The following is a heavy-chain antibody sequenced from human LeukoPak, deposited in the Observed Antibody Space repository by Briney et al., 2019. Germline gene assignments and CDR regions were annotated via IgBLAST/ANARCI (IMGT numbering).Heavy chain of an antibody. D-gene: IGHD3-16*02. CDR2: ISSSSSYI. J-gene: IGHJ3*02. V-gene: IGHV3-21*01. Sequence: PGGSLRLSCAASGFTFDDYGMSWVRQAPGKGLEWVSSISSSSSYIYYADSVKGRFTISRDNAKNSLYLQMNSLRAEDTAVYYCARGIPYDYVWGSYREHSGIFDIWGQGTMVTVSS. CDR3: ARGIPYDYVWGSYREHSGIFDI. CDR1: GFTFDDYG.